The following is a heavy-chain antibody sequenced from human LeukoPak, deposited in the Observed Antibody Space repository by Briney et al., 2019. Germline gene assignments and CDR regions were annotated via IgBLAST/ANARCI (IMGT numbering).Heavy chain of an antibody. CDR1: GYSFTSYW. Sequence: GESLKISCKGSGYSFTSYWIGWVRQMPGKGLEWMGIIYPGDSDTRYSPSFQGQVTISADKSISTAYLQWSSLKASDTAMYYCARVPPEYCSSTSCLRFDYWGQGTLVTVSS. CDR2: IYPGDSDT. J-gene: IGHJ4*02. CDR3: ARVPPEYCSSTSCLRFDY. D-gene: IGHD2-2*01. V-gene: IGHV5-51*01.